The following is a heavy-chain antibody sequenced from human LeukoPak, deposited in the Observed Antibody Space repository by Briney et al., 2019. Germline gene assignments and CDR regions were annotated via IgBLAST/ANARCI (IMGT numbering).Heavy chain of an antibody. Sequence: SVKVSCKASGGTFSSYAISWVRQAPGQGLEWMGGIIPIFGTANYAQKFQGRVTITADESTSTAYMELSSLRSEDTAVYYCARDRITIFGVVNYYGMDVWGQGTTVTVSS. CDR1: GGTFSSYA. CDR3: ARDRITIFGVVNYYGMDV. D-gene: IGHD3-3*01. V-gene: IGHV1-69*13. CDR2: IIPIFGTA. J-gene: IGHJ6*02.